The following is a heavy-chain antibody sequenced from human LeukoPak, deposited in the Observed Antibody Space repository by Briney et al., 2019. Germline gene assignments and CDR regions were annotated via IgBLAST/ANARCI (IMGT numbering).Heavy chain of an antibody. Sequence: SETLSLTCAVYGGSFSGYYWSWIGQPPGKGLEWIGEINHSGSTNYNPSLKSRVTISVDTSKNQFSLKLSSVTAADTAVYYCARGYDYVWWGRGNLVTVSS. CDR2: INHSGST. CDR1: GGSFSGYY. J-gene: IGHJ4*02. CDR3: ARGYDYVW. D-gene: IGHD3-16*01. V-gene: IGHV4-34*01.